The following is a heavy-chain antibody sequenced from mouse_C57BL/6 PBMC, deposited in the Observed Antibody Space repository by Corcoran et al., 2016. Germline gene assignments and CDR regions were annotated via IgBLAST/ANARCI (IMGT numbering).Heavy chain of an antibody. CDR3: ARDSSGYVDYYAMDY. CDR1: GYAFSSYW. D-gene: IGHD3-2*02. Sequence: QVQLQQSGAELVKPGASVKISCKASGYAFSSYWMNWVKQRPGKGLEWIGQIYPGDGDTNYNGKFKGKATLTADKSSSTAYMQLSSLTSEDSAVYFCARDSSGYVDYYAMDYWGQGTSVTVSS. CDR2: IYPGDGDT. V-gene: IGHV1-80*01. J-gene: IGHJ4*01.